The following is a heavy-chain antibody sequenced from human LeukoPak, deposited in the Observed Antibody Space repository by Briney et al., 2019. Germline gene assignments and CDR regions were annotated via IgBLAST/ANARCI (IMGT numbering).Heavy chain of an antibody. CDR2: IYYSGST. J-gene: IGHJ4*02. D-gene: IGHD6-19*01. CDR3: ARHGLSSGWYGFDY. Sequence: SETLSLTCTVSGGSISSYYWGWIRQPPGKGLEWIGSIYYSGSTYYNPSLKSRVTISVDTSKNQFSLKLSSVTAADTAVYYCARHGLSSGWYGFDYWGQGTLVTVSS. V-gene: IGHV4-39*01. CDR1: GGSISSYY.